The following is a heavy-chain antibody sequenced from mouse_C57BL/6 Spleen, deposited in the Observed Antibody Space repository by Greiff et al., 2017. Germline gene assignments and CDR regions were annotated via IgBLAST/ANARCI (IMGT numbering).Heavy chain of an antibody. V-gene: IGHV5-4*01. CDR1: GFTFSSYA. Sequence: EVHLVESGGGLVKPGGSLKLSCAASGFTFSSYAMSWVRQTPEKRLEWVATISDGGSYTYYPDNVKGRFTISRDNAKNNLYLQMSHLKSEDTAMYYCARDRTTVVEGNYFDYWGQGTTLTVSS. D-gene: IGHD1-1*01. CDR2: ISDGGSYT. CDR3: ARDRTTVVEGNYFDY. J-gene: IGHJ2*01.